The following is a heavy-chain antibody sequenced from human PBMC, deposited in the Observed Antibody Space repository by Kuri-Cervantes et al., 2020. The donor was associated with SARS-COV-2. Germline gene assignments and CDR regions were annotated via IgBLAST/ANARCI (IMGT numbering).Heavy chain of an antibody. D-gene: IGHD6-13*01. CDR2: INSDGSST. J-gene: IGHJ5*02. CDR3: ARGPLYSSSWYDWFDP. Sequence: GESLKISCAASGFTFSSYWMHWVRQAPGKGLVWVSRINSDGSSTSYADSVKGRFTISRDNAKNTLYLQMNSLRAEDTAVYYCARGPLYSSSWYDWFDPWGHGTLVTVSS. V-gene: IGHV3-74*01. CDR1: GFTFSSYW.